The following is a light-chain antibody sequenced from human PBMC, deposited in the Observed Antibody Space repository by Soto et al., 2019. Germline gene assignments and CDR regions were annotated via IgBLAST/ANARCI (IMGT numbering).Light chain of an antibody. CDR2: GAS. J-gene: IGKJ5*01. CDR1: RSVSSSF. V-gene: IGKV3-20*01. Sequence: EIVLTQSPGTLSLPPGGRATLSCRASRSVSSSFLAWYQQKPGQAPRLLIYGASSTATGIPDRFRASASGTDFTLTISRLEPEDFAVYFCQQYGGSPAITFGQGTRLEIK. CDR3: QQYGGSPAIT.